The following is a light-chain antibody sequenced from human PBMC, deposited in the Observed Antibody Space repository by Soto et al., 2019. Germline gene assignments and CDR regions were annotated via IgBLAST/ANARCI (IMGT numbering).Light chain of an antibody. J-gene: IGLJ2*01. V-gene: IGLV2-8*01. Sequence: QSALTQPPSASGSPGQSVTISCTGTSSDVGGYNYVSWYQQHPDKAPKLIIYEVIKRPSGVPDRFSGSKSGNTASLTVSGLQAEDEADYYCSSYAGSNIVVFGGGTKVTVL. CDR3: SSYAGSNIVV. CDR2: EVI. CDR1: SSDVGGYNY.